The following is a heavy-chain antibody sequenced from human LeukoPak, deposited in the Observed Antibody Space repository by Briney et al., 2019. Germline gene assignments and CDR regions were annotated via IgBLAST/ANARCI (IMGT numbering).Heavy chain of an antibody. J-gene: IGHJ4*02. V-gene: IGHV3-30-3*01. CDR2: ISYDGSNK. Sequence: GGSLRLSCSASGFTFSSYAMHWVRQAPGKGLEWVAVISYDGSNKYYADSVKGRFTISRDNSKNTLYLQMNSLRAEDTAVYYCARDNWGFDYWGQGTLVTVSS. CDR3: ARDNWGFDY. D-gene: IGHD7-27*01. CDR1: GFTFSSYA.